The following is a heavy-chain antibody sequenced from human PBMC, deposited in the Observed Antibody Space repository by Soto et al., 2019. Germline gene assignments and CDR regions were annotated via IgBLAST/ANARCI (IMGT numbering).Heavy chain of an antibody. CDR3: ARELPTLPPGRGVPDY. CDR1: GYTFTSYG. J-gene: IGHJ4*02. CDR2: ISAYNGNT. D-gene: IGHD3-10*01. Sequence: QVQLVQSGAEVKKPGASVKVSCKASGYTFTSYGLSWVRQAPGQGLEWMGWISAYNGNTNYAQKVQGRVTMTTDTSTSTAYMELRSLRSDDTAVYYCARELPTLPPGRGVPDYWGQGTLVTVSS. V-gene: IGHV1-18*01.